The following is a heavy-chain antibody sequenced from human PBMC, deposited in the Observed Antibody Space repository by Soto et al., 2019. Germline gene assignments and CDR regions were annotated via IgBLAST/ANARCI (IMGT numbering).Heavy chain of an antibody. CDR3: ARVPRNWNPANFDY. J-gene: IGHJ4*02. CDR1: GYTFTGYY. Sequence: ASVKVSCKASGYTFTGYYMHWVRQAPGQGLEWMGWINPNSGGTNYAQKFQGRVTMTRDTSISTAYMELSRLRSDDTAVYYCARVPRNWNPANFDYWGQGTLVTVSS. D-gene: IGHD1-1*01. CDR2: INPNSGGT. V-gene: IGHV1-2*02.